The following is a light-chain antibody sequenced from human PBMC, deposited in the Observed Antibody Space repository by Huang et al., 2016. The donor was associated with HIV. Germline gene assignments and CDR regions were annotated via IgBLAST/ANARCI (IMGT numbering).Light chain of an antibody. Sequence: DIVMTQSPDSLAVSLGEAATLTCRSSQSVLSRATNKNYLAWFQQKPGQSPKLFLFWASPREAGVPDRFSASGSGTHFTLTINNVKTEDVAIYYCQQYYTSPQTFGPGTRLEI. CDR3: QQYYTSPQT. V-gene: IGKV4-1*01. CDR2: WAS. J-gene: IGKJ1*01. CDR1: QSVLSRATNKNY.